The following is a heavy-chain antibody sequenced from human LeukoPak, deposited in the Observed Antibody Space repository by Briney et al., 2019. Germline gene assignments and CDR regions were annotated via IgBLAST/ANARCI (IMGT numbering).Heavy chain of an antibody. CDR2: IYTSGST. CDR1: GGSISSDSYY. J-gene: IGHJ3*02. D-gene: IGHD3-10*01. CDR3: ARMKVPNDDAFDI. V-gene: IGHV4-61*02. Sequence: PSETLSLTCTVSGGSISSDSYYWSWIRQPAGKGLEWIGRIYTSGSTNYNPSLKSRVTISVDTSKNQFSLKLSSVTAADTAVYYCARMKVPNDDAFDIWGQGTMVTVSS.